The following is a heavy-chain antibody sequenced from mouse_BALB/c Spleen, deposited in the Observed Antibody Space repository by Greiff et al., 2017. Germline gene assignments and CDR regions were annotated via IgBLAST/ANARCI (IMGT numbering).Heavy chain of an antibody. CDR1: GYTFTSYV. Sequence: EVKLVESGPELVKPGASVKMSCKASGYTFTSYVMHWVKQKPGQGLEWIGYINPYNDGTKYNEKFKGKATLTSDKSSSTAYMELSSLTSEDSAVYYCARDGVGSTMITTDAMDYWGQGTSVTVSS. D-gene: IGHD2-4*01. V-gene: IGHV1-14*01. CDR3: ARDGVGSTMITTDAMDY. J-gene: IGHJ4*01. CDR2: INPYNDGT.